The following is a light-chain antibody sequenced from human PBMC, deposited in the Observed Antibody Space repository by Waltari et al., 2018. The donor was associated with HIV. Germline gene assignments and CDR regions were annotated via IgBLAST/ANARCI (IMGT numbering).Light chain of an antibody. V-gene: IGLV4-69*01. J-gene: IGLJ2*01. CDR2: INSDGSH. CDR1: SGHINYA. CDR3: QTWATGIVV. Sequence: QLVLTQSPSASASLGASVKLTCILSSGHINYAIAWHQQQPEKGPRYLMKINSDGSHSKGDGVPDLFSGSTSGAERYLTISSLQSEDEADYYCQTWATGIVVFGRGTKLTVL.